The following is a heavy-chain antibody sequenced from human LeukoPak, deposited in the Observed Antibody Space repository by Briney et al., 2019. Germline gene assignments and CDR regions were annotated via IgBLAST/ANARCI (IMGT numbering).Heavy chain of an antibody. Sequence: PGGSLRLSCAASGFTFSSYAMSWVRQAPGRGLEWVSASSGSGGSTYYGDSARARSTISRDYSENRVYLQWNTLRAGDRAVYYGAKGSSSWYFSFDSWGQGTLVTVSS. CDR2: SSGSGGST. J-gene: IGHJ4*02. CDR1: GFTFSSYA. CDR3: AKGSSSWYFSFDS. D-gene: IGHD6-13*01. V-gene: IGHV3-23*01.